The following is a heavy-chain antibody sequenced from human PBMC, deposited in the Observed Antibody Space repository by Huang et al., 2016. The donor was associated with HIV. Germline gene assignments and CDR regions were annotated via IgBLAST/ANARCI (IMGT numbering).Heavy chain of an antibody. Sequence: QVQLVESGGGVVQPGRSLRISCAASGFTFSSYGMQLGRQVRGKGLRLCAVIYYDANTKYYADSVKCRFSISSDNSKTTVYLQLNSLRLEDTAVYYCAKGGSAAAVLDFWGQGTLVTVSS. CDR2: IYYDANTK. CDR3: AKGGSAAAVLDF. J-gene: IGHJ4*02. V-gene: IGHV3-30*18. CDR1: GFTFSSYG. D-gene: IGHD6-13*01.